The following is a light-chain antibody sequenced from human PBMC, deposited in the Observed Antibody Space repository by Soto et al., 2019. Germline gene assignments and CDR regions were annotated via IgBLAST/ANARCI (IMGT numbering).Light chain of an antibody. CDR3: QQRSNWPWT. Sequence: EIVLTQSPATLSLSPGERATLSCRASQSVSSYLAWYQQKPGQAPRLLIYDASNRATGIPARFSGSGSGTDFPPTISSLEPEDFAVYYCQQRSNWPWTFGQGTKVKIK. CDR2: DAS. J-gene: IGKJ1*01. CDR1: QSVSSY. V-gene: IGKV3-11*01.